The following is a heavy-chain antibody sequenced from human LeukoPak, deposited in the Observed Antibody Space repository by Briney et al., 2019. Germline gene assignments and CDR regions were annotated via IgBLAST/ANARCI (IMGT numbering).Heavy chain of an antibody. CDR2: IIPIFGTA. J-gene: IGHJ4*02. D-gene: IGHD6-13*01. V-gene: IGHV1-69*13. CDR1: GGTFSSYA. CDR3: ARDLLYSSSWYGIDY. Sequence: GASVKVSCKDSGGTFSSYAISWVRQAPGQGLEWMGGIIPIFGTANYAQKFQGRVTITADESTSTAYMELSSLRSEDTAVYYCARDLLYSSSWYGIDYWGQGTLVTVSS.